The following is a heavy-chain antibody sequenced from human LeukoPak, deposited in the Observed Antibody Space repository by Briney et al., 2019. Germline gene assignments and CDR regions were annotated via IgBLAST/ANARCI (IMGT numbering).Heavy chain of an antibody. CDR3: ARNLPIAVAGPIDY. Sequence: GASVKVSFKASGYTFTSYGISWVRQAPGQGLEWMGWTSAYNGNTNYAQKLQGRVTMTTDTSTSTAYMELRSLRSDDTAVYYCARNLPIAVAGPIDYWGQGTLVTVSS. CDR2: TSAYNGNT. D-gene: IGHD6-19*01. CDR1: GYTFTSYG. J-gene: IGHJ4*02. V-gene: IGHV1-18*01.